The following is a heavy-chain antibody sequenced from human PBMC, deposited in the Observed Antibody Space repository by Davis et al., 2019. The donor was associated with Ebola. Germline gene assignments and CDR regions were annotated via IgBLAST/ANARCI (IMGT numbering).Heavy chain of an antibody. J-gene: IGHJ4*02. Sequence: GESLRLSCAASGFTFSNYAMSWVRQSPGKGLEWVSSIADSGGATYYTDSVKGRFAVSRDNSKNTLYLHMNSLRVEDTAVYYCAKRWELHYFDYWGQGALVAVSS. CDR3: AKRWELHYFDY. D-gene: IGHD1-7*01. CDR2: IADSGGAT. V-gene: IGHV3-23*01. CDR1: GFTFSNYA.